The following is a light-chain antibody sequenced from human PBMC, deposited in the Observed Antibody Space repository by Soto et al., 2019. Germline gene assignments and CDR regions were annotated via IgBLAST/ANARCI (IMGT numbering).Light chain of an antibody. J-gene: IGKJ5*01. V-gene: IGKV1D-13*01. CDR3: QQFNYLPPT. CDR1: QGISSA. Sequence: AIQLTQSPSSLSASVGARVTITCRASQGISSALAWYQQKPGKPPKLLIYDAYSFEGGVPSRFSGGESGTDVTLTISSRQPEDFAVYYCQQFNYLPPTFGPGTRLEIK. CDR2: DAY.